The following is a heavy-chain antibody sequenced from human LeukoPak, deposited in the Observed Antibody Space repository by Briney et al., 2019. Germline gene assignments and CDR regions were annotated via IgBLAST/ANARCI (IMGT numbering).Heavy chain of an antibody. CDR2: ISGSGGST. D-gene: IGHD6-19*01. V-gene: IGHV3-23*01. CDR1: GFTFSSYA. CDR3: AKDLGIAVADHNFDY. J-gene: IGHJ4*02. Sequence: GGSLRLSCAASGFTFSSYAMSWVRQAPGKGLEWVSAISGSGGSTYYADSVKGRFTTSRDNSKNTLYLQMNSLRAEDTAVYYCAKDLGIAVADHNFDYWGQGTLVTVSS.